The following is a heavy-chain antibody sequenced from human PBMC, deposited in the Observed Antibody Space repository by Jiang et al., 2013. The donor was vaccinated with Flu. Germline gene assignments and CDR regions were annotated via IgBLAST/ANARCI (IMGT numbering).Heavy chain of an antibody. D-gene: IGHD1-26*01. V-gene: IGHV2-70*01. CDR2: IDWDDDK. CDR3: ARIRRGSYYEKWFDP. J-gene: IGHJ5*02. Sequence: KPTQTLTLTCTFSGLFTHHVVECVSSWSVSPQEGLEWLALIDWDDDKYYSTSLKTRLTISKDTAKNQVVLTMTNMDPVDTATYYCARIRRGSYYEKWFDPWGQGTLVTVSS. CDR1: GLFTHHVVECV.